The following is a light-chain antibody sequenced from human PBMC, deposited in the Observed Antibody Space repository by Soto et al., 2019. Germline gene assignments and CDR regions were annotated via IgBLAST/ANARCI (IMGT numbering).Light chain of an antibody. V-gene: IGKV3-15*01. J-gene: IGKJ1*01. CDR3: QQYNNWPRT. CDR2: GVS. Sequence: EIVMTQSPATLSVSPGERATLSCRASQGVASNLAWYQQKPGQAPRLLIYGVSTRATGIPARFSGSVSGTEFTLTISSLQSEDFAVYYCQQYNNWPRTFGQGTKVEIK. CDR1: QGVASN.